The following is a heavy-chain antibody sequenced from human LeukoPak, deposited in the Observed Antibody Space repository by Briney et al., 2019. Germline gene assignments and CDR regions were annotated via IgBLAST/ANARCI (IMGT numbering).Heavy chain of an antibody. CDR1: GGSISSSSYY. CDR3: ASGYDSSAYQPFIDY. Sequence: PSETLSLTCTVYGGSISSSSYYWGWIRQPPGKGLEWIVSIYYSGSTYYNPSLKSRVTISVETSKNQFSLKLRSVTAADTAVYYCASGYDSSAYQPFIDYWGQGTLVTVPS. J-gene: IGHJ4*02. CDR2: IYYSGST. D-gene: IGHD3-22*01. V-gene: IGHV4-39*01.